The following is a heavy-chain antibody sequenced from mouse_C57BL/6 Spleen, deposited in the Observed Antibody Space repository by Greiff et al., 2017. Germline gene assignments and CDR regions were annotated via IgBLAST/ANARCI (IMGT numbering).Heavy chain of an antibody. CDR2: IDPSDSET. D-gene: IGHD1-1*01. V-gene: IGHV1-52*01. CDR3: ARAGSSYEGFAY. CDR1: GYTFTSYW. Sequence: QVQLQQPGAELVRPGSSVKLSCKASGYTFTSYWMHWVKQRPIQGLEWIGNIDPSDSETHYNQKFKDKATLTVDKSSSTAYMQLSSLTSEDSAVYYCARAGSSYEGFAYWGQGTLVTVSA. J-gene: IGHJ3*01.